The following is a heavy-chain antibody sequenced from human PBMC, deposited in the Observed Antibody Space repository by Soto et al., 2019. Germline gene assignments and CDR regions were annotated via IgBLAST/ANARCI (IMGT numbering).Heavy chain of an antibody. J-gene: IGHJ6*02. CDR3: ARLDYLYGMDV. V-gene: IGHV4-39*01. CDR1: GGSISSSSYY. CDR2: IYYSGST. Sequence: QLQLQESGPGLVKPSETLSLTCTVSGGSISSSSYYWGWIRQPPGKGLEWIGSIYYSGSTYYNPSLKSRVTISVDTSKNQFSLKLSSVTAADTAVYYCARLDYLYGMDVWGQGTTVTVSS.